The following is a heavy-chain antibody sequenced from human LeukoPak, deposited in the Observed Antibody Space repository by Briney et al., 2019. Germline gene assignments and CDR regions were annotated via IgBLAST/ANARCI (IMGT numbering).Heavy chain of an antibody. V-gene: IGHV1-8*03. D-gene: IGHD3-22*01. Sequence: ASVKLSCKASGYTFTSYDINWVRHATGQGLEWMGWMNPNSGNTGYAQKFQGRVTITRNTSISTAYMELSSLRSEDTAVYYCARKEDYYDSSGYYAYWGQGTLVTVSS. CDR3: ARKEDYYDSSGYYAY. CDR1: GYTFTSYD. CDR2: MNPNSGNT. J-gene: IGHJ4*02.